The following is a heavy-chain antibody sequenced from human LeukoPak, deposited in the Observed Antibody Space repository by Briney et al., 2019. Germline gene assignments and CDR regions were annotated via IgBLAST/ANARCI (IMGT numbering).Heavy chain of an antibody. J-gene: IGHJ4*02. D-gene: IGHD2-15*01. CDR1: GFTFSNFG. V-gene: IGHV3-30*18. CDR3: AKDCGSGGRCYADS. CDR2: ISYNGSNK. Sequence: GGSLRLSCAASGFTFSNFGIHWVRQAPGKGLEWVAVISYNGSNKYYADSVKGRSTISRDNSKNTLNLQMNSLRTEDTAVYYCAKDCGSGGRCYADSWGQGTLVTVSS.